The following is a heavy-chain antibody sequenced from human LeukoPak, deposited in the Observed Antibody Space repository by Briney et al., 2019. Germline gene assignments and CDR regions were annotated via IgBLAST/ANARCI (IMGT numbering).Heavy chain of an antibody. CDR1: GYTFTSYD. V-gene: IGHV1-8*01. CDR3: ARGWDIVVVPAAERRLEFDP. J-gene: IGHJ5*02. Sequence: ASVKVSCTASGYTFTSYDINWVRQATGQGLEWMGWMNPNSGNTGYAQKFQGRVTMTRNTSISTAYMELSSLRSEDTAVYYCARGWDIVVVPAAERRLEFDPWGQGTLVTVSS. CDR2: MNPNSGNT. D-gene: IGHD2-2*01.